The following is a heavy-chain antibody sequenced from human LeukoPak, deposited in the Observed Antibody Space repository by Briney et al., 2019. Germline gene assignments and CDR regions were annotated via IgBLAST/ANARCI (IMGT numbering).Heavy chain of an antibody. D-gene: IGHD2-15*01. CDR3: ARDRDVDDFDY. J-gene: IGHJ4*01. CDR1: GGSFSGYY. Sequence: SETLSLTCAVYGGSFSGYYWSWIRQPPGKGLEWIGEINHSGSTNYNPSLKSRVTISVDTSKNQFSLKLSSVTAADTAMYHCARDRDVDDFDYWGRGTLVIVSS. CDR2: INHSGST. V-gene: IGHV4-34*01.